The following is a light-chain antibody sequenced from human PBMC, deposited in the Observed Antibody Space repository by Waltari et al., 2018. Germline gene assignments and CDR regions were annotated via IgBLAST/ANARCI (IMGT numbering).Light chain of an antibody. Sequence: QSVLTQPPSLSAAPGQKVTISCSGSSSNIGNDSVSWYQQLPGTAPKRFIYANNNGPSGIPDRFSGSNSGTSATLGITGLQTGDEADYYCGTWDTSLSALMFGGGTKLTVL. CDR1: SSNIGNDS. CDR3: GTWDTSLSALM. V-gene: IGLV1-51*02. CDR2: ANN. J-gene: IGLJ3*02.